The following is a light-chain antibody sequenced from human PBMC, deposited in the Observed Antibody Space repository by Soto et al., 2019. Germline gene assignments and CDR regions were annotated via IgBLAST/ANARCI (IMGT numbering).Light chain of an antibody. J-gene: IGKJ4*01. CDR1: QSVSSY. V-gene: IGKV3-11*01. Sequence: EIVLTQSPATLSLSPGERSTLSLMASQSVSSYLAWYQQKPGQAPRLLIYDASNRATGIPARFSGSGSGTDFTLTISSLEPEDFAVYYCQHRSNWPLTFGGGTKVDTK. CDR3: QHRSNWPLT. CDR2: DAS.